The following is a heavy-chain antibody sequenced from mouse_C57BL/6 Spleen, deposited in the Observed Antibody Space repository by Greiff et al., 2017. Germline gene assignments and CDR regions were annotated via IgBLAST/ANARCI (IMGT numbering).Heavy chain of an antibody. D-gene: IGHD2-13*01. J-gene: IGHJ4*01. Sequence: QVQLQQPGAELVKPGASVKLSCKASGYTFTSYWMQWVKQRPGQGLEWIGEIDPSDSYTNYNQKFKGKATLTVDTSSSTAYMQLSSLTSEDSAVYYCARYPGEGAMDYWGQGTAVTVSS. V-gene: IGHV1-50*01. CDR3: ARYPGEGAMDY. CDR1: GYTFTSYW. CDR2: IDPSDSYT.